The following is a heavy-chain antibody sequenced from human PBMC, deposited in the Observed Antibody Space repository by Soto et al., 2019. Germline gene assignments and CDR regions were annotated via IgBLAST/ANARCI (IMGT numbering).Heavy chain of an antibody. V-gene: IGHV4-31*03. J-gene: IGHJ5*01. D-gene: IGHD5-12*01. CDR3: GKDRYGGYIFDS. CDR2: MFHGGTT. CDR1: GGSISSGGYY. Sequence: HVQLQESGPGLVTPSQTLSLTCTVSGGSISSGGYYWRWIRQHPGQCLEWIRYMFHGGTTYYNPSLKGRVSISVDTSKNQFCLKLTSLSAADTAVYYCGKDRYGGYIFDSWGQGTLGTVSS.